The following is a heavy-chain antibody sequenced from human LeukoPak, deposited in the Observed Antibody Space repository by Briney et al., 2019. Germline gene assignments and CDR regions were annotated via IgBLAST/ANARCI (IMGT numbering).Heavy chain of an antibody. Sequence: SETLSLTYTVSGGSISSYYWSWIRQPPGKGLEWIGYIYYSGSTNYNPSLKSRVTISVDTSKNQFSLKLSSVTAADTAVYYCARDGRLGELSWGVFDYWGQGTLVTVSS. CDR3: ARDGRLGELSWGVFDY. D-gene: IGHD3-16*02. CDR2: IYYSGST. CDR1: GGSISSYY. V-gene: IGHV4-59*01. J-gene: IGHJ4*02.